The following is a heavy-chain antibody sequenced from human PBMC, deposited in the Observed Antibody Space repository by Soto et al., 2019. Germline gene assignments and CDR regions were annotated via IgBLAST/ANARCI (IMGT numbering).Heavy chain of an antibody. CDR1: GGSISGYF. J-gene: IGHJ4*02. CDR2: VRANGNP. CDR3: ARSGGSFNFDY. Sequence: PSETLSLACTVSGGSISGYFWSWIRQAAGKGLEWIGRVRANGNPDYNPSLKSRVSMSMDTSKNQFSVSLTSVTAADTAFYYCARSGGSFNFDYWGQGARVTVSS. V-gene: IGHV4-4*07. D-gene: IGHD1-26*01.